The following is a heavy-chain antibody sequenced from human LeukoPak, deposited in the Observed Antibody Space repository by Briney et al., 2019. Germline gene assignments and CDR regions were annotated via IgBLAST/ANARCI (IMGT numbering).Heavy chain of an antibody. CDR1: GFAFSSYG. D-gene: IGHD6-19*01. Sequence: GGSLRLSCAASGFAFSSYGMTWVRQAPGKGLEWVSYISSSSSTIYYADSVKGRFTISRDNAKNSLYLQLNSLRAEDTAVYYCAKDPGGGSSGWYYFDYWGQGTLVTVSS. J-gene: IGHJ4*02. CDR2: ISSSSSTI. CDR3: AKDPGGGSSGWYYFDY. V-gene: IGHV3-48*01.